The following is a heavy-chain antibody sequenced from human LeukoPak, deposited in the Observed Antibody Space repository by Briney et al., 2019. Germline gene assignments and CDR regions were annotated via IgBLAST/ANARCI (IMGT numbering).Heavy chain of an antibody. V-gene: IGHV3-74*01. CDR2: INSDGSST. J-gene: IGHJ6*02. CDR1: GFTFSSYW. CDR3: ALGLPPSVHVDTAMVRNGMDV. Sequence: GGSLRLSCAASGFTFSSYWMHWVRQAPGKGLVWVSRINSDGSSTSYADSVKGRFTISRDNAKNTLYLRMNSLRAEDTAVYYCALGLPPSVHVDTAMVRNGMDVWGQGTTVTVSS. D-gene: IGHD5-18*01.